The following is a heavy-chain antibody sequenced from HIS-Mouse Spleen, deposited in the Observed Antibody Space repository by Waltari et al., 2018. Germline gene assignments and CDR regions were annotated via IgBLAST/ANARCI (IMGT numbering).Heavy chain of an antibody. CDR3: AREIPYSSSWYDWYFDL. Sequence: QLQLQESGPGLVKPSETLSLTCTVSGGSISSSSYYWGWIRQPPGKGLEWIVGIYYSGSPTYNPPLNSRVTISVDTSKNPFSLKLSSVTAADTAVYYCAREIPYSSSWYDWYFDLWGRGTLVTVSS. J-gene: IGHJ2*01. CDR1: GGSISSSSYY. D-gene: IGHD6-13*01. CDR2: IYYSGSP. V-gene: IGHV4-39*07.